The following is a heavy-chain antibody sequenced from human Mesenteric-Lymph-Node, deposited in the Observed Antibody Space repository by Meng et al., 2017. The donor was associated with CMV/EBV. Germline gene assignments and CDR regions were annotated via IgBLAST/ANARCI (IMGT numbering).Heavy chain of an antibody. J-gene: IGHJ4*02. D-gene: IGHD3-9*01. CDR2: INPSGGST. CDR1: YY. V-gene: IGHV1-46*01. CDR3: ARDRDKYYDILTGYSGSYYFDY. Sequence: YYMHWVRQATGQGLEWMGIINPSGGSTSYAQKFQGRVTMTRDTSTSTVYMELSSLRSEDTAVYYCARDRDKYYDILTGYSGSYYFDYWGQGTLVTVSS.